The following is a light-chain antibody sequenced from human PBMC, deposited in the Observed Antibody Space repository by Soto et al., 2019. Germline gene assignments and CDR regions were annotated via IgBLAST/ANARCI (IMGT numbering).Light chain of an antibody. J-gene: IGLJ1*01. V-gene: IGLV2-14*01. CDR1: SSDVGGYTY. CDR2: EVN. Sequence: QSALTQPASVSGSPRQSITISCTGASSDVGGYTYVSWYQQHPGKAPKLMIYEVNNRPSGVSKRFSGYNSGNTAPLTTSGLQAEDEADYYCSAYTSSSTLYVFGTGTKVTVL. CDR3: SAYTSSSTLYV.